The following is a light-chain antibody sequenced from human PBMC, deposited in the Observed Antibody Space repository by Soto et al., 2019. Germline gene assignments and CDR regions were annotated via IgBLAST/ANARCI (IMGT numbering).Light chain of an antibody. V-gene: IGKV2-28*01. CDR1: QSLLHSNGYNY. Sequence: EMVMTQSPLSLPVTPGEPASISCRSSQSLLHSNGYNYLDWYLQKPGQSPQLLIYLGSNRASGVPDRFSGSGSGTDFTLKISRVEAEDVGVYYCMQALQTLWTLGQGTKVDSK. CDR3: MQALQTLWT. CDR2: LGS. J-gene: IGKJ1*01.